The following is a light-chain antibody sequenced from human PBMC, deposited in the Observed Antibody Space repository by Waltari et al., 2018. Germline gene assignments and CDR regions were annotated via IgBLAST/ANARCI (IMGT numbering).Light chain of an antibody. Sequence: TPTQSPAFLSATPGDSGDISCKVSTVIDDDLNWYPHRPGAAPVLIIREASTLAPGVSPRFSGSAYGADFTLTIHDIKSEDAAFYFCLQHDTFPYIFGQGTELEI. CDR2: EAS. CDR3: LQHDTFPYI. V-gene: IGKV5-2*01. CDR1: TVIDDD. J-gene: IGKJ2*01.